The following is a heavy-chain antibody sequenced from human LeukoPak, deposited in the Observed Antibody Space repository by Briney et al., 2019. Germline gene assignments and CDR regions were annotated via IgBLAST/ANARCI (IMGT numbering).Heavy chain of an antibody. V-gene: IGHV3-43*02. J-gene: IGHJ6*03. CDR3: AKVATDYYYMDV. D-gene: IGHD1-26*01. CDR1: GFTFDDYA. CDR2: ISGDGGST. Sequence: PGGSLRLSCAASGFTFDDYAMHWVRQAPGKGLEWVSLISGDGGSTYYADSVKGRFTISRDNSKNSLYLQMNSLRTEDTALYSCAKVATDYYYMDVWGKGTTVTVSS.